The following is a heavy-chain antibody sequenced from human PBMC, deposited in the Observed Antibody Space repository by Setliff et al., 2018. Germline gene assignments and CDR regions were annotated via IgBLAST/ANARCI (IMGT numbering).Heavy chain of an antibody. CDR3: ARDPTTDYDILTGSSSRRYGMDV. V-gene: IGHV1-46*01. CDR2: INPSGGST. Sequence: ASVKVSCKASGYTFTSHYMPWVRQAPGQGLEWMGIINPSGGSTSYAQKFQGRVTMTRDTSTSTVYMELSSLRSEDTAVYYCARDPTTDYDILTGSSSRRYGMDVWGQGTTVTVSS. CDR1: GYTFTSHY. D-gene: IGHD3-9*01. J-gene: IGHJ6*02.